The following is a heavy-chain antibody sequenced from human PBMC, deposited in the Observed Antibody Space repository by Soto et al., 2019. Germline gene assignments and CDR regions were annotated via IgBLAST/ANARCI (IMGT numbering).Heavy chain of an antibody. CDR3: AGLIAAAGIFNGDSGGDLQYYFDY. CDR1: GGSISSSSYY. V-gene: IGHV4-39*07. Sequence: SETLSLTCTVSGGSISSSSYYWGWIRQPPGKGLEWIGEINHSGSTNYNPSLKSRVTISVDTSKNQFSLKLSSVTAADTAVYYCAGLIAAAGIFNGDSGGDLQYYFDYWGQGTLVTVSS. D-gene: IGHD6-13*01. J-gene: IGHJ4*02. CDR2: INHSGST.